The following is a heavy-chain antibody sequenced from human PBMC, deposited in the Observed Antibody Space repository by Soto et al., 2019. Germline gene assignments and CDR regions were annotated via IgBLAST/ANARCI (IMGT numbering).Heavy chain of an antibody. D-gene: IGHD6-13*01. CDR3: ATSAAAPGNY. Sequence: GGSLRLSCAASGFTFSSYSMNWVRQAPGKGLEWVSYISGSSSTIYYADSVKGRFTISRDNAKNSLYLQMNSLRAEDTAVYYCATSAAAPGNYWGQGTLVTVSS. CDR2: ISGSSSTI. CDR1: GFTFSSYS. V-gene: IGHV3-48*01. J-gene: IGHJ4*02.